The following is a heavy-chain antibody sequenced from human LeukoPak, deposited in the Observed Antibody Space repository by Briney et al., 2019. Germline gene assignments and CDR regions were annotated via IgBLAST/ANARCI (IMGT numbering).Heavy chain of an antibody. CDR2: IYASGST. V-gene: IGHV4-61*02. D-gene: IGHD6-25*01. J-gene: IGHJ3*02. CDR1: GGSISSGSYY. CDR3: ARDRSSVRAFDI. Sequence: SQTLSLTCTVSGGSISSGSYYWSWIRQPAGKGLEWIGRIYASGSTNYNPSLESRVTISVDTSKNQFSLKLSSVTAADTAVYYCARDRSSVRAFDIWGQGTMVTVSS.